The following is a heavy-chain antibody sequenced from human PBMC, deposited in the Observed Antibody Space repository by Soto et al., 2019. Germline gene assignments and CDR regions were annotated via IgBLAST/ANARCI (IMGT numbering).Heavy chain of an antibody. Sequence: EVQLLESGGGLVQAGGSLRLSCAASGFTFSRDGMSWVRQAPGQGLEWVSLITDNGGSTYYADSVKGRVTISRDNTKVAPAPQVNSLRAEDTAVYYCAKERATTTEFAYWGQGALVTVSS. V-gene: IGHV3-23*01. CDR1: GFTFSRDG. D-gene: IGHD4-17*01. CDR2: ITDNGGST. J-gene: IGHJ4*02. CDR3: AKERATTTEFAY.